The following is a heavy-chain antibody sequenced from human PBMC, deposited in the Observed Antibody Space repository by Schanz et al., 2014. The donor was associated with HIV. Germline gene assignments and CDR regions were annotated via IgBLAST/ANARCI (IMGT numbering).Heavy chain of an antibody. V-gene: IGHV3-30*03. Sequence: QVQLVESGGGVVQPGRSLRLSCAASGFTFSNYGMNWVRQAPGKGLEWVAVISYDGSNKYYGDSSKGRFTISRDNSKNTLYLQMNSLRAEDTAVYYCARDKGDNWAGFYYYYGMDVWGQGTTVTVSS. CDR1: GFTFSNYG. J-gene: IGHJ6*02. D-gene: IGHD1-20*01. CDR2: ISYDGSNK. CDR3: ARDKGDNWAGFYYYYGMDV.